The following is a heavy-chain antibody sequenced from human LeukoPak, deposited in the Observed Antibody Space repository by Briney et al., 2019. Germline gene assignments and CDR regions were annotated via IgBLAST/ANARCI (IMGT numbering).Heavy chain of an antibody. CDR2: IYSGGST. CDR3: ARDPIAAAGSHFDY. J-gene: IGHJ4*02. D-gene: IGHD6-13*01. CDR1: GFTVSSNY. V-gene: IGHV3-53*01. Sequence: SGGSLRLSCAASGFTVSSNYMSWVRQAPGKGLEWVSVIYSGGSTYYADSVKGRFTISRDNSKNTLYLQMNSLRAEDTAVYYCARDPIAAAGSHFDYWGQGTLVTVSS.